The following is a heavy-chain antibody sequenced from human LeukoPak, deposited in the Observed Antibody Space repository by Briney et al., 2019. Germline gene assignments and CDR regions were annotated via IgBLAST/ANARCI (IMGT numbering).Heavy chain of an antibody. V-gene: IGHV4-34*01. CDR3: ARGLSAIVH. D-gene: IGHD2-21*02. CDR2: ISHSGNT. Sequence: PSETLSLTCAVYGGSFSGYYWSWIRQPPGKGLEWIGEISHSGNTNYNPSLKSRLTISVDTSKNQFSLKLSSVTAADTAVYYCARGLSAIVHWGQGTLVTVSS. J-gene: IGHJ4*02. CDR1: GGSFSGYY.